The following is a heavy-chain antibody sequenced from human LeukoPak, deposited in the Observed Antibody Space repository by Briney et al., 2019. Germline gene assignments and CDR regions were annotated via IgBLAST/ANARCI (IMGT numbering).Heavy chain of an antibody. D-gene: IGHD3-22*01. V-gene: IGHV3-33*01. Sequence: GGSLRLSCAASGFTFSSYAMHWVRQAPGKGLEWVAVIWYDGSNENYADSVRGRFTVSRDNSKNTLYLHMNSVGAEDTAVYYCARVAMSDSSGYCDYWGQGTLVTVSS. J-gene: IGHJ4*02. CDR2: IWYDGSNE. CDR3: ARVAMSDSSGYCDY. CDR1: GFTFSSYA.